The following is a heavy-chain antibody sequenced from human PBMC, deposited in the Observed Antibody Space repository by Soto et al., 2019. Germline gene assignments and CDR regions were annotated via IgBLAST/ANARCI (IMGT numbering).Heavy chain of an antibody. CDR2: INPNNGAT. CDR1: RYIFTAYF. D-gene: IGHD1-26*01. V-gene: IGHV1-2*02. J-gene: IGHJ5*02. CDR3: ASHYPGARFDP. Sequence: QVQLVQSGAEVKKHGASVKVSCKAPRYIFTAYFMHWVRQAPGQGLEWMGWINPNNGATQYGLSFQGRVTMTSDTSIRTAYMELSSLRSDDTAVYYCASHYPGARFDPWGQRTLVIVSS.